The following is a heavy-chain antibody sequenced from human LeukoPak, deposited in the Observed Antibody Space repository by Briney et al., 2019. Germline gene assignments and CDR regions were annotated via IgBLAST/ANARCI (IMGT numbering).Heavy chain of an antibody. Sequence: GGSLRLSCAASGFTFSSYGMHWVRQAPGKGLEWVAVISYDGSNKYYADSVKGRFTISRDNSKNTLYLQMNSLRAEDTAVYYCARETGGDYHYYYGMDVWGQGTTVTVSS. V-gene: IGHV3-30*03. D-gene: IGHD2-21*02. J-gene: IGHJ6*02. CDR3: ARETGGDYHYYYGMDV. CDR1: GFTFSSYG. CDR2: ISYDGSNK.